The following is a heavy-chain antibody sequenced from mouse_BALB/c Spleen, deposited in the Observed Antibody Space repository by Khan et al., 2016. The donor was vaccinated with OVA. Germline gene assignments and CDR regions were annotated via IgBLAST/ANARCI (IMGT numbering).Heavy chain of an antibody. J-gene: IGHJ4*01. CDR3: ARSRWLLPAMDY. CDR2: INTNTGEP. Sequence: QIQLVQSGPELKKPGETDKISCKASGYTFTKNGMNWVKQAPGKGLKWMGWINTNTGEPTYAEEFKGRFAFSLDTSASTAYLQINNLKNEDTDTYFCARSRWLLPAMDYWGQGTSVTVSS. V-gene: IGHV9-3*02. CDR1: GYTFTKNG. D-gene: IGHD2-3*01.